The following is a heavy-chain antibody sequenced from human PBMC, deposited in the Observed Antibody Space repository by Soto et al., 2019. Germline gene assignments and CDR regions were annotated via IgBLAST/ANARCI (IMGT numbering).Heavy chain of an antibody. CDR3: ARESHIAYYMDV. CDR2: ISSNGGST. CDR1: GFTFSSYA. D-gene: IGHD2-21*01. J-gene: IGHJ6*03. Sequence: EGSLRLSCAASGFTFSSYAMHWVRQAPGKGLEYVSAISSNGGSTYYANSVKGRFTISRDNSKNTLYLQMGSLRAEDMAVYYCARESHIAYYMDVWGKGTTVTVSS. V-gene: IGHV3-64*01.